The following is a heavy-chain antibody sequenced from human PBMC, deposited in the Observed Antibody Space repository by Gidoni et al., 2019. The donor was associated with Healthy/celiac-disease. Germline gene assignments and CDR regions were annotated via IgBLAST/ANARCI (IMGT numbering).Heavy chain of an antibody. CDR2: INHSGST. J-gene: IGHJ5*02. D-gene: IGHD2-2*01. V-gene: IGHV4-34*01. CDR3: ARTRHYCSSTSCYAGIWWFDP. CDR1: GGSFSGYY. Sequence: QVQLQQWGAGLLKPSETLSLTCAVYGGSFSGYYWSWIRQPPGKGLEWIGEINHSGSTNYNPSLKSRVTISVATSKIQFSLKLSSVTAADTAVYYCARTRHYCSSTSCYAGIWWFDPWGQGTLVTVSS.